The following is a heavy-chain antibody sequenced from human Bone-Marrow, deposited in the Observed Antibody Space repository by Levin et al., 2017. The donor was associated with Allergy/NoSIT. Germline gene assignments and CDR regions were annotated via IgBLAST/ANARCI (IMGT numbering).Heavy chain of an antibody. CDR1: GFTFSDYY. J-gene: IGHJ4*02. CDR2: ISSSSSYT. V-gene: IGHV3-11*06. CDR3: ASHSRGDSNLFFDY. D-gene: IGHD4-11*01. Sequence: PGGSLRLSCAASGFTFSDYYMSWIRQAPGKGLEWVSYISSSSSYTNYADPVKGRFTISRDNAKNSLYLQMNSLRAEDTAVYYCASHSRGDSNLFFDYWGQGTLVTVSS.